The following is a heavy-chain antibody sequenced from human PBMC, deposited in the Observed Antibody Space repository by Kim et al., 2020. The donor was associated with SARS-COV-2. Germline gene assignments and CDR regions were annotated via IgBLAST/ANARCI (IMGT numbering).Heavy chain of an antibody. CDR1: GGSISSYY. Sequence: SETLSLTCTVSGGSISSYYWSWIRQPPGKGLEWIGYIYYSGSTNYNPSLKSRVTISVDTSKNQFSLKLSSVTAADTAVYYCARAVVADAFDIWGQGTMVTVSS. V-gene: IGHV4-59*01. CDR3: ARAVVADAFDI. J-gene: IGHJ3*02. D-gene: IGHD2-15*01. CDR2: IYYSGST.